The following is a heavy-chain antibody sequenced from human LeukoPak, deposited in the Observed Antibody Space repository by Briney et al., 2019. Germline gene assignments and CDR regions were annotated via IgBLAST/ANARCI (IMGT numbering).Heavy chain of an antibody. J-gene: IGHJ4*02. D-gene: IGHD7-27*01. CDR2: INYDGSTI. CDR3: AGLGMRGIPYDY. V-gene: IGHV3-74*01. CDR1: GFTFSSYW. Sequence: PGGSLRLSCAASGFTFSSYWMHWVRQAPGKGLVWVSRINYDGSTISHADCVKGRFSISRDTAKNTLYLQMNTLSPEDTGVYICAGLGMRGIPYDYWGRGTVVTVSS.